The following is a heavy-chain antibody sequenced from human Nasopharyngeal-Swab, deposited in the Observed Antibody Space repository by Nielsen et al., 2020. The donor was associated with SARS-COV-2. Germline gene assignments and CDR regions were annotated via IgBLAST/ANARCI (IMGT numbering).Heavy chain of an antibody. CDR3: ARRAARDGYNYEVDP. CDR2: VYPGNSQT. D-gene: IGHD5-24*01. V-gene: IGHV5-51*01. Sequence: GESLKISCMASGYSFVHHWIGWVRQKSGQGLEWMGMVYPGNSQTKYSPTFQGQVTISAERSINTAYLQWSTLKASDSAMYFCARRAARDGYNYEVDPWGQGTLVTVSS. J-gene: IGHJ5*01. CDR1: GYSFVHHW.